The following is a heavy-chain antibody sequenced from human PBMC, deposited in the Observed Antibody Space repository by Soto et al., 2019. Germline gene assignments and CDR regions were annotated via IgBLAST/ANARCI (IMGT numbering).Heavy chain of an antibody. Sequence: EVQLVESGGGLVQPGGSLRLSCEASGFTFSSYSMNWVRQAPGKGLEWVSYISSSSSTIYYADSVKGRFTISRDNAKNSLYLQMNSLRGEDTAVYYCARHPERIAEVGWFDPWGQGTLVTVSS. V-gene: IGHV3-48*01. CDR2: ISSSSSTI. D-gene: IGHD6-13*01. CDR3: ARHPERIAEVGWFDP. CDR1: GFTFSSYS. J-gene: IGHJ5*02.